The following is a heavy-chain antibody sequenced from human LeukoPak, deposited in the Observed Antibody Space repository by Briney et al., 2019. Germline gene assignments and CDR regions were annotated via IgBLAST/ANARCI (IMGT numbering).Heavy chain of an antibody. D-gene: IGHD3-9*01. J-gene: IGHJ2*01. CDR3: ARLRYDILTGYHYWYFDL. CDR1: GDSISIYY. Sequence: ASETLSLTCSVSGDSISIYYWSWIRQPPGKGLEWIGYIYYSGSTNYNPSLKSRVTISVDTSKNQFSLKLSSVTAADTAVYYCARLRYDILTGYHYWYFDLWGRGTLVTVSS. CDR2: IYYSGST. V-gene: IGHV4-59*08.